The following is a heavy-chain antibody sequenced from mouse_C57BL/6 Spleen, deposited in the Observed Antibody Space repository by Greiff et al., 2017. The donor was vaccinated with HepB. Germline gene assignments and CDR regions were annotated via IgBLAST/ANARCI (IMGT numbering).Heavy chain of an antibody. D-gene: IGHD2-4*01. CDR2: INPNNGGT. J-gene: IGHJ4*01. CDR1: GYTFTDYN. CDR3: ARFGYDYGYYAMDY. Sequence: EVKLQESGPELVKPGASVKIPCKASGYTFTDYNMDWVKQSHGKSLEWIGDINPNNGGTIYNQKFKGKATLTVDKSSSTAYMELRSLTSEDTAVYYCARFGYDYGYYAMDYWGQGTSVTVSS. V-gene: IGHV1-18*01.